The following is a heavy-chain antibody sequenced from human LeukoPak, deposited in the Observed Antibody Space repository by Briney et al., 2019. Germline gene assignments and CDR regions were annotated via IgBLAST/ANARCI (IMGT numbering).Heavy chain of an antibody. Sequence: GGSLRLSCAASGFTFSSYWMSWVRQAPGKGLEWVANIKQDGSEKYYADSVKGRFTISRDNAKNSLYLQTNSLRAEDTAVYYCARRRDYYDSSGYWDAFDIWGQGTMVTVSS. V-gene: IGHV3-7*01. D-gene: IGHD3-22*01. CDR2: IKQDGSEK. J-gene: IGHJ3*02. CDR3: ARRRDYYDSSGYWDAFDI. CDR1: GFTFSSYW.